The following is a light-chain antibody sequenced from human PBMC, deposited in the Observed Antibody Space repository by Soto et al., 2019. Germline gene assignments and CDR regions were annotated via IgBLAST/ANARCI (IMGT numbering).Light chain of an antibody. J-gene: IGKJ3*01. V-gene: IGKV3-11*01. CDR1: RSVNKH. CDR2: DTS. CDR3: QQRGT. Sequence: EIVLTQSPATLSVSPGERATLSCRASRSVNKHLAWYQHRPGQAPRLLIYDTSYRAAGIPARFSGSGSGTDFTLTISSLEPEDLAVCYCQQRGTFGPGTKVEIK.